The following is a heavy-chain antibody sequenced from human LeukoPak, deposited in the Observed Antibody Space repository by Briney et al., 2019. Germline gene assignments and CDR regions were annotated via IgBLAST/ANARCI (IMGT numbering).Heavy chain of an antibody. CDR2: ISAYNGNT. CDR3: ARVAATGLIDY. J-gene: IGHJ4*02. D-gene: IGHD6-13*01. Sequence: GASVKVSCKAFGYTFTGYGFSWVRQAPGQGLEWMGWISAYNGNTNYAQKLQGRVTMTTDTSTTTAYMELRGLRSDDTAVYYCARVAATGLIDYWGQGTLVTVSS. V-gene: IGHV1-18*01. CDR1: GYTFTGYG.